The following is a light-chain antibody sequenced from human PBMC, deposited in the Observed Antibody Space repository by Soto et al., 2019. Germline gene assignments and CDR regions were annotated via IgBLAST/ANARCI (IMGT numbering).Light chain of an antibody. CDR3: QQYYSYPRT. Sequence: AIRMTQSPSSLSASTGDRVTITCRASQGISSYLAWYQQKQGKAPKLLIYAASTLQSGVPSRFSGSGSGTDFNLTISCLQSEDFATYYCQQYYSYPRTLGQGTKVDI. CDR2: AAS. V-gene: IGKV1-8*01. J-gene: IGKJ1*01. CDR1: QGISSY.